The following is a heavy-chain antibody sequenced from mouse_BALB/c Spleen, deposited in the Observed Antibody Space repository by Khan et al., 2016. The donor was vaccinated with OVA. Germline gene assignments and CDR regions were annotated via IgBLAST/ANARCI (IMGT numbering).Heavy chain of an antibody. V-gene: IGHV1S136*01. CDR3: AKNYRYDVYFDY. J-gene: IGHJ2*01. CDR2: IYPFNDDT. Sequence: VQLQQSGPELVKPGASVKMSCEASGYTFTSYVIHWVKQKPGQGLEWIGYIYPFNDDTKYNEKFKGKATLTSDTSSSTAYMDLRSLTSEDSAVYYCAKNYRYDVYFDYWGQGTTLTVSS. CDR1: GYTFTSYV. D-gene: IGHD2-14*01.